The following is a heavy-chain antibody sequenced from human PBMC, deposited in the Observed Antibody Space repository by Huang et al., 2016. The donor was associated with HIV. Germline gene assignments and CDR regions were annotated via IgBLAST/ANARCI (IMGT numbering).Heavy chain of an antibody. CDR1: GGSISTHY. V-gene: IGHV4-59*11. J-gene: IGHJ4*02. CDR3: ARDHHDFWRGYRRMYFFDH. D-gene: IGHD3-3*01. Sequence: QVQLQESGPGLVKPSETLSLTCTVSGGSISTHYWSWIRQHPGKGLEWSGSIDYSGSTNYRPSLKSRVTILLDTSKNQFSLRVNSVTAADTAMYYCARDHHDFWRGYRRMYFFDHWGQGTLVTVSS. CDR2: IDYSGST.